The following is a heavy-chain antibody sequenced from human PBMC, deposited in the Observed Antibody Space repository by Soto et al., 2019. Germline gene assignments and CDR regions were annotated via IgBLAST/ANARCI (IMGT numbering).Heavy chain of an antibody. Sequence: PSETLSLTCTVSGASISSSNYHWGWIRQPPGKGLEWIGSIHYTGVTYHNPSLKSRATISVDTSKNQFSLKLSSVTAADTAMYYCARGISWFDPWRQGTLVTVSS. J-gene: IGHJ5*02. CDR1: GASISSSNYH. V-gene: IGHV4-39*01. D-gene: IGHD3-10*01. CDR2: IHYTGVT. CDR3: ARGISWFDP.